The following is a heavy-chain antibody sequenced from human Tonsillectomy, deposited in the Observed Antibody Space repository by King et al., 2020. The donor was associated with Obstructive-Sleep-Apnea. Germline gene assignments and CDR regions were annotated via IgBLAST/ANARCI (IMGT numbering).Heavy chain of an antibody. Sequence: VQLVESGAEVKKPGASVKVSCKASGYTFTSYYMHWVRQAPGQGLEWMGIINPSGGSTSYAQKFQGRVTMTRDTSTSTVYMELSSLRSEDTAVYYCARGGYYDVWSGSPLPRDNWFDPWGQGTLVTVSS. CDR1: GYTFTSYY. CDR3: ARGGYYDVWSGSPLPRDNWFDP. D-gene: IGHD3-3*01. CDR2: INPSGGST. J-gene: IGHJ5*02. V-gene: IGHV1-46*01.